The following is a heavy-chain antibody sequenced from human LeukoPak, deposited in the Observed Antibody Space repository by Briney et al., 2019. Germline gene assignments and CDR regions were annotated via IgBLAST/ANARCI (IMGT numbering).Heavy chain of an antibody. V-gene: IGHV3-33*01. CDR2: IWYDGSNK. Sequence: PGGSLRLSCAASGFTFSSYGMHWVRQAPGKGLEWVAVIWYDGSNKYYADSVKGRFTISRDNSKNTLYLQMNGLRAEDTAVYYCARIQSDGSGSYYIDYWGQGTPVTVSS. CDR3: ARIQSDGSGSYYIDY. J-gene: IGHJ4*02. D-gene: IGHD3-10*01. CDR1: GFTFSSYG.